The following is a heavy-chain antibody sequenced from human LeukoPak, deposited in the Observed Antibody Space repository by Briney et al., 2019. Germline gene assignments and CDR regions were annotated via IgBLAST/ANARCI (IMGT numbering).Heavy chain of an antibody. Sequence: PGGSLRLSCAASGFTVSSNYMSWVRQAPGKGLEWVSVIYSGGSTYYADSVKGRFTISRDNSKNTLYLQMNSLRAEDTAVYYCARDTKGYYYYGMDVRGQGTTVTVSS. J-gene: IGHJ6*02. CDR2: IYSGGST. V-gene: IGHV3-66*01. CDR3: ARDTKGYYYYGMDV. D-gene: IGHD2-8*01. CDR1: GFTVSSNY.